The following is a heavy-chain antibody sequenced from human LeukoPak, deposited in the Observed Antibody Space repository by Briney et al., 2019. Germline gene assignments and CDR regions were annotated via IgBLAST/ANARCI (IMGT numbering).Heavy chain of an antibody. CDR3: AKDLRAYDSSGYAH. CDR2: ISGSGGST. Sequence: PGGSLRLSCAASGYSFSSYDMSGVRQAPGKGLEWVSAISGSGGSTYYADSVKGRVTISRDNSKNTLYLQMNSLRAEDTAEYYCAKDLRAYDSSGYAHWGQGTLVTVSS. CDR1: GYSFSSYD. D-gene: IGHD3-22*01. J-gene: IGHJ4*02. V-gene: IGHV3-23*01.